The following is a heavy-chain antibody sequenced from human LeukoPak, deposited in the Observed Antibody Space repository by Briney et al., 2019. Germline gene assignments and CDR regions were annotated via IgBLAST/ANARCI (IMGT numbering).Heavy chain of an antibody. Sequence: PGGSLRLSCATSGFTFSSYGIDWVRQAPGKGLEWVAVISYDGSNKYYADSVKGRFTISRDNSKNTLYLQMNSLRAEDTAVYYCARFTNSRSVDYWGQGTLVTVSS. D-gene: IGHD4-23*01. CDR2: ISYDGSNK. J-gene: IGHJ4*02. CDR1: GFTFSSYG. CDR3: ARFTNSRSVDY. V-gene: IGHV3-30*06.